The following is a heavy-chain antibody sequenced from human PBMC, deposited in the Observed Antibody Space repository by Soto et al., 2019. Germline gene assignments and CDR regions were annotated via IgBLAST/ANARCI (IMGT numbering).Heavy chain of an antibody. CDR2: INAGNGNT. Sequence: ASVKVSCKASGYTFTSYAMHWVRQAPGQRLEWMGWINAGNGNTKYSQKFQGRVTITRDTSASTAYMELSSLRSEDTAVYYCARPSADYSYDKLIFDYWGQGTLVTVSS. CDR1: GYTFTSYA. D-gene: IGHD5-18*01. V-gene: IGHV1-3*01. J-gene: IGHJ4*02. CDR3: ARPSADYSYDKLIFDY.